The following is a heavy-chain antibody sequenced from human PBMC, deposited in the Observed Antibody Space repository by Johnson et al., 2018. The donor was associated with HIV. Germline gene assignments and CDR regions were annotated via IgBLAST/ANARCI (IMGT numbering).Heavy chain of an antibody. V-gene: IGHV3-23*04. Sequence: VQLVESGGGVVRPGGSLRLSCAASGFTFDDYGMSWVRQAPGKGLEWVSAISGSGGSTYYADSVKGRFTISRDNSKNTLYLQMNSLRAEDTAVYYCAKHIVLVVYAIGAAFDIWGQGTMVTVSS. J-gene: IGHJ3*02. D-gene: IGHD2-8*02. CDR3: AKHIVLVVYAIGAAFDI. CDR1: GFTFDDYG. CDR2: ISGSGGST.